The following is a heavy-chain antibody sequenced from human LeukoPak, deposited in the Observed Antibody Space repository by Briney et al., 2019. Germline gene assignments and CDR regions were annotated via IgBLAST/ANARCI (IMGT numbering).Heavy chain of an antibody. CDR2: IYYSGST. J-gene: IGHJ5*02. V-gene: IGHV4-39*01. D-gene: IGHD3-9*01. CDR1: GGSISSSSYY. CDR3: ARPSLHYDILTGYSAWFDP. Sequence: SETLSLTCTVSGGSISSSSYYWGWIRQPPGKGPEWIGSIYYSGSTYYNPSLKSRVTISVDTSKNQFSLKLSSVTAADTAVYYCARPSLHYDILTGYSAWFDPWGQGTLVTVSS.